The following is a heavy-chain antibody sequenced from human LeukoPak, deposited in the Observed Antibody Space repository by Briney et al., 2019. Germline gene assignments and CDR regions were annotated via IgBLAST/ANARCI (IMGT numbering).Heavy chain of an antibody. Sequence: PSETLSLTCTVSGGSISSSSYYWGWIRQPPGKGLEWIGSIYYSGSTYYNPSLKSRVTISVDTSKNQFSLKLSSVTAADTAVYYCARGVIITMDPWGQGTLVTVSS. CDR3: ARGVIITMDP. J-gene: IGHJ5*02. CDR1: GGSISSSSYY. D-gene: IGHD3-10*01. CDR2: IYYSGST. V-gene: IGHV4-39*07.